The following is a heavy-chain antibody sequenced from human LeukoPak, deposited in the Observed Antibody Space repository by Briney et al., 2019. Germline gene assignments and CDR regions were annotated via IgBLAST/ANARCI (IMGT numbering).Heavy chain of an antibody. V-gene: IGHV3-74*01. CDR3: AREGYSSSAGFDY. J-gene: IGHJ4*02. Sequence: GGSLRLSCAASGFTFSSYWMHWVRQAPGKGLVWVSRINSDGSSTSYADSVKGRFTISRDKAKNTLYLQMNSLRAEDTAVYYCAREGYSSSAGFDYWGQGTLVTVSS. CDR1: GFTFSSYW. CDR2: INSDGSST. D-gene: IGHD6-6*01.